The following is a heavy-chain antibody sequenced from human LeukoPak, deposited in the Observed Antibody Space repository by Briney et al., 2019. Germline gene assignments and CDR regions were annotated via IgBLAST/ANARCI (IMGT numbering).Heavy chain of an antibody. Sequence: SETLSLTCAAYGGSFSGYYWSWIRQPPGKGLEWIGEINHSGSTNYNPSLKSRVTISVDTSKNQFSLKLSSVTAAGTAVYYCARAWGVVVPAAMLDWFDPWGQGTLVTVSS. CDR3: ARAWGVVVPAAMLDWFDP. CDR1: GGSFSGYY. V-gene: IGHV4-34*01. CDR2: INHSGST. D-gene: IGHD2-2*01. J-gene: IGHJ5*02.